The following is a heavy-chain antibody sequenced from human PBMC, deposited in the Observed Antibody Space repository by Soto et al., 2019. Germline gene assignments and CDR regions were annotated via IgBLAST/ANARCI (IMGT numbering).Heavy chain of an antibody. D-gene: IGHD3-10*01. Sequence: GGSLRLSCAASGFTFSSYSMNWVRQAPGKGLEWVSYISSSSSTIYYADSVKGRFTISRDNAKNSLYLQMNSLRAEDTAVYYCAREDGSGSYYRTYYFDYWGQGTLVTVSS. V-gene: IGHV3-48*01. J-gene: IGHJ4*02. CDR2: ISSSSSTI. CDR3: AREDGSGSYYRTYYFDY. CDR1: GFTFSSYS.